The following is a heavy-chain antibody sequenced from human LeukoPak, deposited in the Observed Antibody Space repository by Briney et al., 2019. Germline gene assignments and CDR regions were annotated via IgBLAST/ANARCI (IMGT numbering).Heavy chain of an antibody. V-gene: IGHV4-39*07. CDR2: IYYSGST. CDR1: GGSISSSSYY. Sequence: SETLSLTCTVSGGSISSSSYYWGWIRQPPGKGLEWIGSIYYSGSTYYNPSLKSRVTISVDTSKNQFSLKLSSVTAADTAVYYCARVGASFRVRLDAFDIWGQGTMVTVSS. CDR3: ARVGASFRVRLDAFDI. D-gene: IGHD3-3*01. J-gene: IGHJ3*02.